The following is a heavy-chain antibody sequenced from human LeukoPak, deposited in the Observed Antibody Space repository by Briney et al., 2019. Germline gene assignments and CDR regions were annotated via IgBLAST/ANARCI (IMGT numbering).Heavy chain of an antibody. J-gene: IGHJ3*02. D-gene: IGHD3-16*02. CDR3: AKEMSLTMRDFDI. V-gene: IGHV3-30*02. CDR2: IRYDGSNK. Sequence: GGSLRLSCAASGFTFSSYGMHWVRQAPGKGLEWVAFIRYDGSNKYYADSVKGRFTISRDNSKNTLYLQMNSLRAEDTTVYYCAKEMSLTMRDFDIWGQGTMVTVSS. CDR1: GFTFSSYG.